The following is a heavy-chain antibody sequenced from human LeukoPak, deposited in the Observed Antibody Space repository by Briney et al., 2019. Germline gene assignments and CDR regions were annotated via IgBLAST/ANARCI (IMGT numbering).Heavy chain of an antibody. J-gene: IGHJ6*03. V-gene: IGHV4-39*07. CDR1: GGSISSSSYY. CDR3: ARDSMITFGGTHYMDV. CDR2: IYYSGST. Sequence: SETLSLTCTVSGGSISSSSYYWGWIRQPPGKGLEWIGSIYYSGSTYYNPSLKSRVTVSVDTSKNQFSLKLNSVTAADTAVYYCARDSMITFGGTHYMDVWGKGTTVTVSS. D-gene: IGHD3-16*01.